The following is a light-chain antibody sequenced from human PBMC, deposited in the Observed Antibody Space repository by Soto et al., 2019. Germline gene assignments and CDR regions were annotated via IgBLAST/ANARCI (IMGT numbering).Light chain of an antibody. CDR2: DVS. CDR1: SSDGGCYNY. Sequence: QSVLTQAASVSGSPCQSITIPRTRTSSDGGCYNYVSWYQQHPGKAPKLMIYDVSNRPSGVSNRFSGSKSGNTASLTISGLQAEDEADYYCSSYTSSSTPYVFGTGTKVTVL. CDR3: SSYTSSSTPYV. V-gene: IGLV2-14*01. J-gene: IGLJ1*01.